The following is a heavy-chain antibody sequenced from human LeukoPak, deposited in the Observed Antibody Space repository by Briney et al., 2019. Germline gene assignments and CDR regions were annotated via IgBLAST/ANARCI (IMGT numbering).Heavy chain of an antibody. D-gene: IGHD3-10*01. CDR3: ATLPTYYGVHEGIAGYNFDH. J-gene: IGHJ4*02. CDR2: ISSDGSLE. V-gene: IGHV3-30-3*01. Sequence: PGGALRLSCAASGFTFSSYAMHWVRQALGKGLEWLAVISSDGSLEYYADSVKGRFIISRDNSKYTLYLQMNSLRPEDTAVYYCATLPTYYGVHEGIAGYNFDHWGQGTLVTVSS. CDR1: GFTFSSYA.